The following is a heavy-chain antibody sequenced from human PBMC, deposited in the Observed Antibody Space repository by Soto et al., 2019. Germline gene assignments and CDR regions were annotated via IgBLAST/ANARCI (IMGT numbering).Heavy chain of an antibody. J-gene: IGHJ5*02. CDR1: GYSFTSYW. CDR2: VYPGDSDT. D-gene: IGHD3-9*01. CDR3: VRKNTGYSWFDP. V-gene: IGHV5-51*01. Sequence: GESLRISCKGSGYSFTSYWIGWVRQMPGKGLELMGIVYPGDSDTRYNPSFQGQVTISADKSINSAYLQWDSLKASDTAIYFCVRKNTGYSWFDPWGQGTLVTVSS.